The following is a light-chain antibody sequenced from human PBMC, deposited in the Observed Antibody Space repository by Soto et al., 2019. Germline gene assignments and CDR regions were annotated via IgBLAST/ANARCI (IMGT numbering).Light chain of an antibody. J-gene: IGKJ4*01. CDR3: QQSYTPRKT. Sequence: IKMNQSPSTLSASEGDRVTITCRASQSSRTWLAWYQHKPGKAPKFLIYDASTVESGVPSRFSGSGSGTHFTLTISSLQPGDFATYYCQQSYTPRKTFGGGTKVDI. CDR2: DAS. CDR1: QSSRTW. V-gene: IGKV1-5*01.